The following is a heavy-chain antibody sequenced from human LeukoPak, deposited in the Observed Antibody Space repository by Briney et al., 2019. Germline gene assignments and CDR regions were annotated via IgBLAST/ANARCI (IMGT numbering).Heavy chain of an antibody. CDR1: GCTFSSYA. Sequence: GGSLRLSCAASGCTFSSYAMSWVRQAPGKGLEWVSAISDSGGSTYDADSVKGRFTISRDNSKNTLYLQMNSLRAEDTAVYYCGKDTSIGRYCTNGVCSPFDYWGQGTLVTVSS. D-gene: IGHD2-8*01. CDR2: ISDSGGST. V-gene: IGHV3-23*01. CDR3: GKDTSIGRYCTNGVCSPFDY. J-gene: IGHJ4*02.